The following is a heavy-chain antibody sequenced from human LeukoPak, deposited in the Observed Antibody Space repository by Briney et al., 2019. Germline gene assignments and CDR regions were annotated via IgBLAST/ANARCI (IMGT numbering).Heavy chain of an antibody. Sequence: GGSLRLSCASSGFAFSSFSMSWVRQAPGKGLEWVGRLKSKADGETTNYAAPVKGRFTISRDDSKNTLFLHMNTLKTEDTAVYYCTRETTYCDSTTCFLYYFDYWGQGTLVTVSS. D-gene: IGHD2/OR15-2a*01. V-gene: IGHV3-15*01. CDR1: GFAFSSFS. J-gene: IGHJ4*02. CDR3: TRETTYCDSTTCFLYYFDY. CDR2: LKSKADGETT.